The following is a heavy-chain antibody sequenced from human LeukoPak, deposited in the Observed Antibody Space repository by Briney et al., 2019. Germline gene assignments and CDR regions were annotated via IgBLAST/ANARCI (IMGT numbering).Heavy chain of an antibody. CDR3: ARGGAGRFAF. V-gene: IGHV5-51*01. D-gene: IGHD3-10*01. Sequence: GEALKISCSGAGYGFTTYWIGWVRQMPGQGLEWMGSIYPGDYDTTYNPAFPVQVNISDNKYISTAYLQWIDLKASDSAMYYDARGGAGRFAFWGQGTLVTVSS. CDR1: GYGFTTYW. J-gene: IGHJ4*02. CDR2: IYPGDYDT.